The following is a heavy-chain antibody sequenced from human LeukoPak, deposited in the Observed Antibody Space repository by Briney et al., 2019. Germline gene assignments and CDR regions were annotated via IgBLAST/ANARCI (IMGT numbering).Heavy chain of an antibody. CDR1: GGSISSGGYY. CDR2: IYYSGST. Sequence: SETLSLTCTVSGGSISSGGYYWSWMRQHPGKGLEWIGYIYYSGSTYYNPSLKSRVTISVDTSKNQFSLKLSSVTAADTAVYYCARDLRDDSSGYLDYWGQGTLVTVSS. J-gene: IGHJ4*02. V-gene: IGHV4-31*03. D-gene: IGHD3-22*01. CDR3: ARDLRDDSSGYLDY.